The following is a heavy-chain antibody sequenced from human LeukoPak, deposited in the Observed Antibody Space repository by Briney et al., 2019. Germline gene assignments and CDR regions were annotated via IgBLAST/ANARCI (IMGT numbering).Heavy chain of an antibody. CDR1: GGSFSGYY. J-gene: IGHJ5*02. Sequence: PSETLSLTCAVYGGSFSGYYWSWIRQPPGKGLEWIGEINHSGSTNYNPSLKSRVTISVDTSKNQFSLKLSSVTAADTAVYYCARDDCSSTRCWPFSWGQGTLVTVSS. V-gene: IGHV4-34*01. CDR2: INHSGST. D-gene: IGHD2-2*01. CDR3: ARDDCSSTRCWPFS.